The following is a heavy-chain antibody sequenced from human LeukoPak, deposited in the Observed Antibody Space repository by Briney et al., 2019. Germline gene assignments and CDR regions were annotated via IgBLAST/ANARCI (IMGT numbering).Heavy chain of an antibody. J-gene: IGHJ4*02. V-gene: IGHV1-3*01. CDR3: ARKVESGWDYFDY. Sequence: ASVKVSRKASGYTFTSYAMHWVRQAPGQRLEWMGWINAGNGDTKYSQKFQGRVTITRDTSASTAYMELSSLRSEDTAVYYCARKVESGWDYFDYWGQGTLVTVSS. CDR2: INAGNGDT. D-gene: IGHD6-19*01. CDR1: GYTFTSYA.